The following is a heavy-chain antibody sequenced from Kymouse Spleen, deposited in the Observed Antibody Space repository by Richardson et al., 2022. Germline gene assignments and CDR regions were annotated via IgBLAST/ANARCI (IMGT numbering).Heavy chain of an antibody. Sequence: EVQLVESGGGLVQPGRSLRLSCAASGFTFDDYAMHWVRQAPGKGLEWVSGISWNSGSIGYADSVKGRFTISRDNAKNSLYLQMNSLRAEDTALYYCAKDMGYSSGWSFDYWGQGTLVTVSS. CDR2: ISWNSGSI. V-gene: IGHV3-9*01. D-gene: IGHD6-19*01. CDR3: AKDMGYSSGWSFDY. J-gene: IGHJ4*02. CDR1: GFTFDDYA.